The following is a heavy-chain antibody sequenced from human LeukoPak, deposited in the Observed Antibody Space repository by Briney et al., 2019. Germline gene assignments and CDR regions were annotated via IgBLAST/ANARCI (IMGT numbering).Heavy chain of an antibody. V-gene: IGHV4-39*01. Sequence: SETLSLTCTVSGVSISSSSYYWGWIRQPPGKGLEWIGSIYYSGSTYYNPSLKSRVTISVDTSKNQFSLKLSSVTAADTAVYYCARGRITMVRGVILPYSDYFDYWGQGTLVTVSS. D-gene: IGHD3-10*01. CDR1: GVSISSSSYY. CDR2: IYYSGST. J-gene: IGHJ4*02. CDR3: ARGRITMVRGVILPYSDYFDY.